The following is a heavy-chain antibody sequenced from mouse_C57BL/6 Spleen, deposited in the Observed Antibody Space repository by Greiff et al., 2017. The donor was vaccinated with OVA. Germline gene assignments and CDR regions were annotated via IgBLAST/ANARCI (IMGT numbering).Heavy chain of an antibody. CDR1: GYTFTSYW. CDR3: ARSGDSAGPDY. Sequence: QVQLKESGAELVMPGASVKLSCKASGYTFTSYWMHWVKQRPGQGLEWIGEIDPSDSYTNYNQKFKGKSTLTVDKSSSTAYMQLSSLTSEDSAVYYNARSGDSAGPDYGGQGTTLTVSS. V-gene: IGHV1-69*01. D-gene: IGHD3-2*02. CDR2: IDPSDSYT. J-gene: IGHJ2*01.